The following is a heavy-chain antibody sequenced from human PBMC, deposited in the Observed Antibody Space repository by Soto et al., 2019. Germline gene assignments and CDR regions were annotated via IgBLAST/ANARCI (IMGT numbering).Heavy chain of an antibody. CDR1: GFTFSSYA. J-gene: IGHJ4*02. CDR2: ISYDGSNK. D-gene: IGHD5-12*01. CDR3: ARESVVATRTPTYDY. Sequence: VQLVESGGGVVQPGRSLRLSCAASGFTFSSYAMHWVRQAPGKGLEWVAVISYDGSNKYYADSVKGRFTISRDNSKNTLYLQMNSLRAEDTAVYYCARESVVATRTPTYDYWGQGTLVTVSS. V-gene: IGHV3-30-3*01.